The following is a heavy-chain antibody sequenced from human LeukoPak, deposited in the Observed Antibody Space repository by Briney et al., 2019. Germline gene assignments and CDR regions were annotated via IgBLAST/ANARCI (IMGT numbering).Heavy chain of an antibody. CDR3: ARGISGPHYFDY. Sequence: GGSLRLSCAASGFIFSRYWMIWVRQAPGKGLEWVANIKQDGSEKYCVDSVKGRFTISRDNAKNSLYLQMNSLGAEDTALYYCARGISGPHYFDYWGQGTLVTASS. CDR2: IKQDGSEK. D-gene: IGHD3-10*01. CDR1: GFIFSRYW. V-gene: IGHV3-7*03. J-gene: IGHJ4*02.